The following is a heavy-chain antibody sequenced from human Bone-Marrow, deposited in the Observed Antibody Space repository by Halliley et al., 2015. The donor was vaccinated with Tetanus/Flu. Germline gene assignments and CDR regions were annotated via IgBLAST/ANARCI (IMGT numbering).Heavy chain of an antibody. CDR2: IDPRALYT. D-gene: IGHD2-8*01. Sequence: WMGRIDPRALYTNYSPSFQGHVTISVDNSISTAYLQWSSLKASDTATYYCARPPYCTNGVCDDYWGQGTLVTVSS. V-gene: IGHV5-10-1*01. J-gene: IGHJ4*02. CDR3: ARPPYCTNGVCDDY.